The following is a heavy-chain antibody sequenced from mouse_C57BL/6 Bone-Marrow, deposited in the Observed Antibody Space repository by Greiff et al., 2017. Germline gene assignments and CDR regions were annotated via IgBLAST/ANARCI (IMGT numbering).Heavy chain of an antibody. CDR1: GFTFSSYA. J-gene: IGHJ1*03. V-gene: IGHV5-9-1*02. CDR3: TRETTGGYFDV. D-gene: IGHD2-12*01. Sequence: EVKLEESGEGLVKPGGSLKLSCAASGFTFSSYAMSWVRQTPVKRLEWVAYISSGGDYIYYADTVKGRFTISRDNARNTLYLQMSSLKSEDTAMYYCTRETTGGYFDVWGTGTTVTVSS. CDR2: ISSGGDYI.